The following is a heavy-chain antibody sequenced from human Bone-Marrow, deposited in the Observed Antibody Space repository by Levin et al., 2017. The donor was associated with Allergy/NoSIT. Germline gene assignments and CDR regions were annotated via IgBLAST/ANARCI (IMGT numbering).Heavy chain of an antibody. CDR3: ARGYDSSGYNP. D-gene: IGHD3-22*01. V-gene: IGHV4-34*01. J-gene: IGHJ5*02. CDR2: INHSGST. Sequence: SETLSLTCAVYGGSFSGYYWSWIRQPPGKGLEWSGEINHSGSTNYNPSLKSRVTISVDTSKNQFSLKLSSVTAADTAVYYCARGYDSSGYNPWGQGTLVTVSS. CDR1: GGSFSGYY.